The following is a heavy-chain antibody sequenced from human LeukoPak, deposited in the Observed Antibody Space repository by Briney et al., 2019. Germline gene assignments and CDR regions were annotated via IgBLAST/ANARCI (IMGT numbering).Heavy chain of an antibody. J-gene: IGHJ4*02. D-gene: IGHD3-9*01. V-gene: IGHV3-7*01. CDR2: IQPDGTAK. Sequence: GGSLRLSCAASGFTFGSHWMTWVRQAPGKGLEWVANIQPDGTAKEYVGSVKGRFSIPRDNAESLLYLQMNSLRAEDTAVYYCARWNYDSLTGYYIDYWGQGTLVAVSS. CDR3: ARWNYDSLTGYYIDY. CDR1: GFTFGSHW.